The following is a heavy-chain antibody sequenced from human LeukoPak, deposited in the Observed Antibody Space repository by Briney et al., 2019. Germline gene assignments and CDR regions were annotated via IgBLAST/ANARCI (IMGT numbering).Heavy chain of an antibody. D-gene: IGHD1-14*01. V-gene: IGHV1-2*02. CDR1: GYTFTGYY. CDR3: ARVLPGSNWFDP. J-gene: IGHJ5*02. CDR2: INPNSGGT. Sequence: AASVKVSCKASGYTFTGYYMHWVRQAPGQGLEWMGWINPNSGGTNYAQKFQGRVTMTRDTSISTAYMELSRLRSDDTAVYYCARVLPGSNWFDPWGQGTLVTVSS.